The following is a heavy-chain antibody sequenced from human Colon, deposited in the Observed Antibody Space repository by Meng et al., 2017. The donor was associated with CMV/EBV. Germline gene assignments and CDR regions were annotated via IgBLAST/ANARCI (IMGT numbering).Heavy chain of an antibody. CDR3: ARQDFVIVKASFNWFDP. CDR1: GDSITRATGYY. V-gene: IGHV4-39*01. CDR2: VYYRGNT. D-gene: IGHD2-21*01. Sequence: SETPSLTCTVSGDSITRATGYYWGWIRQTPGRGLEWIGTVYYRGNTYYNPSLKSRVTMSVDPSKNQFSLTLTSVTAADTAVYYCARQDFVIVKASFNWFDPWGRGTLVTVSS. J-gene: IGHJ5*02.